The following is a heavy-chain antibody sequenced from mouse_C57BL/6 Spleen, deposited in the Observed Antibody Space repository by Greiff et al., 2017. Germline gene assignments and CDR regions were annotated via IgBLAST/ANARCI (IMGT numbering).Heavy chain of an antibody. CDR3: ARRDYYGSRGNDFDY. J-gene: IGHJ2*01. Sequence: EVKLMESGGGLVKPGGSLKLSCAASGFTFSDYGMHWVRQAPEKGLEWVAYISSGSSTIYYADTVKGRFTISRDNAKNTLFLQMTSLRSEDTAMYYCARRDYYGSRGNDFDYWGQGTTLTVSS. CDR2: ISSGSSTI. CDR1: GFTFSDYG. V-gene: IGHV5-17*01. D-gene: IGHD1-1*01.